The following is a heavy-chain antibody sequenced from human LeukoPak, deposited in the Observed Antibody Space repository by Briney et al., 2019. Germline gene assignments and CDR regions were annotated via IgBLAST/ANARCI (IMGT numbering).Heavy chain of an antibody. Sequence: GGSLRLSCAASGFTVSNYYMSWVRQAPGQGLEWVSLIYTSGSTYDADSVRGRFTISRDKSKNTLYLQMNSLRAEDAAVYYCARGGSDGGDYSSFDIWGLGTMVTVSS. CDR3: ARGGSDGGDYSSFDI. V-gene: IGHV3-66*01. CDR2: IYTSGST. D-gene: IGHD4-17*01. CDR1: GFTVSNYY. J-gene: IGHJ3*02.